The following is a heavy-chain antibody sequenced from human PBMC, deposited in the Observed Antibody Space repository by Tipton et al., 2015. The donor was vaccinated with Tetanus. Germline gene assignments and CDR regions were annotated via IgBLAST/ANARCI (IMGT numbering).Heavy chain of an antibody. CDR3: ARQTLSLDRLFKPPDVLDL. Sequence: TLSPTCSVSGGSINSSHHFWGWVRQPPGKGLEWIGAIYYRGSTFYNPSLKDRVAMSVDRSKNQFSLRLSSVTAADSSVYFCARQTLSLDRLFKPPDVLDLWGQGTMVTVSS. CDR2: IYYRGST. V-gene: IGHV4-39*01. CDR1: GGSINSSHHF. D-gene: IGHD1-1*01. J-gene: IGHJ3*01.